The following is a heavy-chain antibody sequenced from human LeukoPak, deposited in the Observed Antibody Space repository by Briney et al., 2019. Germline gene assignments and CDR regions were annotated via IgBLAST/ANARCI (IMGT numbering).Heavy chain of an antibody. D-gene: IGHD3-9*01. Sequence: SETLSLTCTVSGGSISSYYWSWIRQPPGKGLEWIGYIYYSGSTNYNPSLKSRVTISVDASKNQFSLKLSSVTAADTAVYYCARDPRTYDILTGYPEYYFDYWGQGTLVTVSS. CDR3: ARDPRTYDILTGYPEYYFDY. V-gene: IGHV4-59*01. CDR2: IYYSGST. CDR1: GGSISSYY. J-gene: IGHJ4*02.